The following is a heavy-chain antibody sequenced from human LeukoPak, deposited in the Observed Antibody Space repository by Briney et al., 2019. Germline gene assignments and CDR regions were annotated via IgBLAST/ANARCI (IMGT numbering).Heavy chain of an antibody. J-gene: IGHJ4*02. CDR3: AKPYSGSSYSGTYFDF. CDR2: IWYHGSNK. D-gene: IGHD1-26*01. V-gene: IGHV3-30*02. Sequence: GGSLRLSCAASGFTFSSYGMHWVRQAPGKGLEWAAFIWYHGSNKYYADSVKGRFTISRDNSKNTLDLQMNSLRAEDTAVYYCAKPYSGSSYSGTYFDFWGQGTLVTVSS. CDR1: GFTFSSYG.